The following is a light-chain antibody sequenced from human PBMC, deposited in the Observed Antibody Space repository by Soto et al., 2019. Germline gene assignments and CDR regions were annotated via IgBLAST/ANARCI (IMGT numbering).Light chain of an antibody. CDR1: QSVSSSY. Sequence: EIVLTQSPGTLSLSPGERATLSCRASQSVSSSYLAWYQQKPGQAPRLLIYGASSRATDIPDRFSGSGSGTDFALTISRLEPEDFAVYYCQQYGSSPPITCGPGTKVDIK. CDR2: GAS. J-gene: IGKJ3*01. V-gene: IGKV3-20*01. CDR3: QQYGSSPPIT.